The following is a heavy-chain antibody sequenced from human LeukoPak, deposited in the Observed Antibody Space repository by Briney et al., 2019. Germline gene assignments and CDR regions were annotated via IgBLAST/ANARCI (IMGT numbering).Heavy chain of an antibody. Sequence: GGSLRLSCSASGFTFNSYSMHWVRQAPGKGLEYVSAIGSDGGGTYYADSVKGRFTISRDNSKNTVDLQMSSLRVEDTAVYYCVKDFSFCTPTSCYGGGYPAFDVWGQGTTVTVSS. D-gene: IGHD2-2*01. V-gene: IGHV3-64D*06. CDR3: VKDFSFCTPTSCYGGGYPAFDV. CDR1: GFTFNSYS. CDR2: IGSDGGGT. J-gene: IGHJ3*01.